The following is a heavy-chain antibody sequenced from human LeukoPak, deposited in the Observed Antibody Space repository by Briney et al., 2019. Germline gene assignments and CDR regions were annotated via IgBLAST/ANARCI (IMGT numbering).Heavy chain of an antibody. CDR2: IYYSGST. D-gene: IGHD3-22*01. V-gene: IGHV4-59*12. Sequence: SETLSLTCTVSGGSINNYYWSWIRQPPGKGLEWIGYIYYSGSTYYNPSLKSRVTISVDTSKNQFSLKLSSVTAADTAVYYCAGGSSGYYFPYWGQGTLVTVSS. J-gene: IGHJ4*02. CDR3: AGGSSGYYFPY. CDR1: GGSINNYY.